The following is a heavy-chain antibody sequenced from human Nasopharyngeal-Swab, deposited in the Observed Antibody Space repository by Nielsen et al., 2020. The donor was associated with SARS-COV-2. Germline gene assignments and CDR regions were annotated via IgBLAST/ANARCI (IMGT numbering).Heavy chain of an antibody. D-gene: IGHD2-2*01. Sequence: SETLPLTCTVSGGSLSSYYWSWIPKPPGKGLEWIGYIYYSGSTNYNPSLKSRVTIPVDTSKNQFSLKLSSVTAADTAVYYCARQGPCQLQSHYNWFDPWGQGTLVTVSS. V-gene: IGHV4-59*08. CDR1: GGSLSSYY. CDR3: ARQGPCQLQSHYNWFDP. J-gene: IGHJ5*02. CDR2: IYYSGST.